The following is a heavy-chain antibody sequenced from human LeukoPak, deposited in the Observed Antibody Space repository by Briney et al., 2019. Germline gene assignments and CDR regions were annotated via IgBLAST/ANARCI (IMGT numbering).Heavy chain of an antibody. D-gene: IGHD3-16*01. Sequence: GGSLRLSCAASGFTFSSYWTSWVRQAPGKGLEWVANIKQDGSGKYYVDSVKGRFTISRDNAKNSLYLQMNSLRAEDTAVYYCASGSSLFGGYFDYWGQGTLVTVSS. V-gene: IGHV3-7*01. CDR3: ASGSSLFGGYFDY. CDR2: IKQDGSGK. J-gene: IGHJ4*02. CDR1: GFTFSSYW.